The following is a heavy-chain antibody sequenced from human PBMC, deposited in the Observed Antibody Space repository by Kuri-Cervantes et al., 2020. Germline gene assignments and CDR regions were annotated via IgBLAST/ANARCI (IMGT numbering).Heavy chain of an antibody. Sequence: GESLKISCAASGFTFSSYAMHWVRQAPGKGLEWVAVIWDDGSKKYYADSVKGRVTVSRDSSKNTLYLQMNSLRAEDTAVYYCARETATVVVPAAMRGWFDPWGQGTLVTVSS. CDR2: IWDDGSKK. J-gene: IGHJ5*02. D-gene: IGHD2-2*01. V-gene: IGHV3-33*08. CDR3: ARETATVVVPAAMRGWFDP. CDR1: GFTFSSYA.